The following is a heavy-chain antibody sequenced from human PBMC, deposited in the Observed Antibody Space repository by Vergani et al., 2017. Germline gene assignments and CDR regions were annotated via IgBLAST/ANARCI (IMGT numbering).Heavy chain of an antibody. D-gene: IGHD3-3*01. CDR3: AKDLLDTIFGVVIRYYYYGMDV. CDR1: GFTFSSYG. V-gene: IGHV3-30*02. CDR2: IRYDGSNK. J-gene: IGHJ6*02. Sequence: QVQLVESGGGVVQPGRSLRLSCAASGFTFSSYGMHWVRQAPGKGLEWVAFIRYDGSNKYYADSVKGRFTISRDNSKNTLYLQMNSLRAEDTAVYYCAKDLLDTIFGVVIRYYYYGMDVWGQGTTVTVSS.